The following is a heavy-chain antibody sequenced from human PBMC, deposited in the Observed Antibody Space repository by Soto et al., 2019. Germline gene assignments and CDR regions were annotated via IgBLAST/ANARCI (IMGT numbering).Heavy chain of an antibody. D-gene: IGHD5-18*01. CDR1: GFTFSSYA. V-gene: IGHV3-30-3*01. CDR3: AREQTWIQLKGAEYYGMDV. J-gene: IGHJ6*02. Sequence: QVQLVESGGGVVQPGRSLRLSCAASGFTFSSYAMHWVRQAPGKGLEWVAVISYDGSNKYYADSVKGRFTISRDNSKNTLYLQMNSLRAEDTAVYYCAREQTWIQLKGAEYYGMDVWGQGTTVTVSS. CDR2: ISYDGSNK.